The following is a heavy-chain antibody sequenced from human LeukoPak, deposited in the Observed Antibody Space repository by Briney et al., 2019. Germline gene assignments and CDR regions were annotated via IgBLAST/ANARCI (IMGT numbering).Heavy chain of an antibody. D-gene: IGHD5-18*01. J-gene: IGHJ4*02. CDR3: ARGDVDTAMVTPDY. V-gene: IGHV1-2*02. Sequence: GASVKVSCKASGYTFTYYYMHWVRQAPGQGLEWMGWINPNSGGTNNEQKFQGRVTMTRDTSISTAYMELSRLRFDDTAVYYCARGDVDTAMVTPDYWGQGTLVTVSS. CDR1: GYTFTYYY. CDR2: INPNSGGT.